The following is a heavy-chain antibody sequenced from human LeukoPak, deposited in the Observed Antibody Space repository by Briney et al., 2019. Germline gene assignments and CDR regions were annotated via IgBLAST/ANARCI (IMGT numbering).Heavy chain of an antibody. CDR2: INPNSGGT. D-gene: IGHD6-19*01. Sequence: ASVKVSCKASGYTFTGYYMHWVRQAPGQGLEWMGWINPNSGGTNYAQKFQGRVTMTRDTSISTAYMELSRLRSDDTAVYCCARVDSSGWYSLDYWGQGTLVTVSS. J-gene: IGHJ4*02. CDR1: GYTFTGYY. V-gene: IGHV1-2*02. CDR3: ARVDSSGWYSLDY.